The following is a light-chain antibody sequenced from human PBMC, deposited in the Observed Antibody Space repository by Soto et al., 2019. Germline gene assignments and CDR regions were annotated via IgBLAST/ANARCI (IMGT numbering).Light chain of an antibody. V-gene: IGKV3-20*01. Sequence: EIVLTQSPGTLSLSPGERATLSCRASQSVSSTYLAWYQQKPGQAPRLLIYAASSRATGIPDRFSGSGSGTDFTLTISRLEPEDFAVYYCQQYGNSRTFGPGTKVDIK. CDR2: AAS. CDR3: QQYGNSRT. CDR1: QSVSSTY. J-gene: IGKJ3*01.